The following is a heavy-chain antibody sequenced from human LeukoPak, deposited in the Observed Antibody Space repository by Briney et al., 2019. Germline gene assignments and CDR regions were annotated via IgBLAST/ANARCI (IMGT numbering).Heavy chain of an antibody. CDR1: GFTFSNYH. Sequence: GGSLRLSCAASGFTFSNYHMNWVRQAPGKGLEWVSSISDSSTNIYYADSVKGRFTISRDNAKNSLYLQMNSLRPEDTAVYYRATLVSGSNCPEAECFYWGQGTLVTVS. CDR3: ATLVSGSNCPEAECFY. J-gene: IGHJ4*02. D-gene: IGHD6-13*01. V-gene: IGHV3-21*01. CDR2: ISDSSTNI.